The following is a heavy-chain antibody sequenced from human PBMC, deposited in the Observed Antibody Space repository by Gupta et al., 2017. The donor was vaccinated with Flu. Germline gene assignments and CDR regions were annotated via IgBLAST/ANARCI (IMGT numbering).Heavy chain of an antibody. V-gene: IGHV3-48*01. CDR1: TFSSYS. Sequence: TFSSYSMNWVRQAPGKGLEWVSYISSSSSTIYYADSVKGRFTISRDNAKNSLYLQMNSLRAEDTAVYYCARDSDYYGMDVWGQGTTVTVSS. J-gene: IGHJ6*02. CDR3: ARDSDYYGMDV. CDR2: ISSSSSTI.